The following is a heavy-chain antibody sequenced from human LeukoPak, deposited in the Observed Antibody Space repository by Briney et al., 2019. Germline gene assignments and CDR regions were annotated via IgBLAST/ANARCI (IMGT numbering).Heavy chain of an antibody. V-gene: IGHV3-30*03. Sequence: GGSLRLSCAASGFTFSSYGMHWVRQAPGKGLEWVAVISYDGSNKYYADSVKGRFTISRDNSKNTLYLQMNSLRAEDTAVYYCVLIVVVPAAPRRFDPWGQGTLVTVSS. CDR3: VLIVVVPAAPRRFDP. J-gene: IGHJ5*02. CDR2: ISYDGSNK. D-gene: IGHD2-2*01. CDR1: GFTFSSYG.